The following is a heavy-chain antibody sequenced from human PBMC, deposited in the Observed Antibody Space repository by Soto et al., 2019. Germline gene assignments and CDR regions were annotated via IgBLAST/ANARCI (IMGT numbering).Heavy chain of an antibody. CDR3: AAGGGLPRYY. CDR2: IYHSGST. J-gene: IGHJ4*02. V-gene: IGHV4-30-2*01. Sequence: QLQLQESGSGLVKPSQTLSLTCAVSGGSISSGGYSWSWIRQPPGKGLEWIGYIYHSGSTYYNPSLKSRVSISGARSKNQFSLKLSSVTAADTAVYYCAAGGGLPRYYWGQGTLVTVSS. CDR1: GGSISSGGYS. D-gene: IGHD5-12*01.